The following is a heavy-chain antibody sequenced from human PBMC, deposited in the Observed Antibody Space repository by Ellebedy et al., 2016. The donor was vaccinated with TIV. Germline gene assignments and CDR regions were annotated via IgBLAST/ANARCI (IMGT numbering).Heavy chain of an antibody. Sequence: GESLKISXAASGFTFSSYSMNWVRQAPGKGLEWVSYISSSSSTIYYADSVKGRFTISRDNAKNSLYLQMNSLRDEDTAVYYCARDRGAAADPIFDYWGQGTLVTVSS. D-gene: IGHD6-13*01. CDR2: ISSSSSTI. CDR3: ARDRGAAADPIFDY. CDR1: GFTFSSYS. J-gene: IGHJ4*02. V-gene: IGHV3-48*02.